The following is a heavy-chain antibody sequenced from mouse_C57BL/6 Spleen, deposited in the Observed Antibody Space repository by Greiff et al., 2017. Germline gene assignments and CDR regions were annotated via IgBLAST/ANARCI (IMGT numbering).Heavy chain of an antibody. CDR1: GYTFTSYW. D-gene: IGHD3-2*02. Sequence: QVQLQQPGAELVLPGASVKLSCKASGYTFTSYWMHWVKQRPGQGLEWIGEIDPSDSYTNYNQTVKGKSTLTVDKSSSTAYMQLSRLTSEDSAVYYCARRDSSGYDYWGQGTTLTVSS. J-gene: IGHJ2*01. CDR2: IDPSDSYT. CDR3: ARRDSSGYDY. V-gene: IGHV1-69*01.